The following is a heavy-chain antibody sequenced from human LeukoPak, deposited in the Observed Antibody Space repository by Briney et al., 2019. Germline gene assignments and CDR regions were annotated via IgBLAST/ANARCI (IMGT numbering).Heavy chain of an antibody. CDR2: INPSGGST. Sequence: ASVTVSCKASGYTFTIYYMHCVRQAPGQGLEWMGIINPSGGSTIYAQKFQGRVTMTRDTSTSTVYMELSSLRSEDTAVYYCARDCPERAYSGYDSYLDYWGQGTLVTVSS. V-gene: IGHV1-46*01. J-gene: IGHJ4*02. D-gene: IGHD5-12*01. CDR1: GYTFTIYY. CDR3: ARDCPERAYSGYDSYLDY.